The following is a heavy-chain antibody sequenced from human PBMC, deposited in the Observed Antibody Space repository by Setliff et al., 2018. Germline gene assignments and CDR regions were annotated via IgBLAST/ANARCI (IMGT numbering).Heavy chain of an antibody. D-gene: IGHD2-15*01. J-gene: IGHJ2*01. Sequence: GGSLRLSCVTSGFTFSNYGMTWVRRAPGKGLEWISYISSSSSTIYYADSVKGRFTISRDNAKNSLYLQMNSLRAEDTAVYYCARDLVEDIVVVVWYFDLWGRGTLVTVSS. CDR3: ARDLVEDIVVVVWYFDL. V-gene: IGHV3-48*04. CDR2: ISSSSSTI. CDR1: GFTFSNYG.